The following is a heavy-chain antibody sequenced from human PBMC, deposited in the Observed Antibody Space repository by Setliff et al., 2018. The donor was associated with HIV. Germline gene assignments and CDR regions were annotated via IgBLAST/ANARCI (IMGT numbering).Heavy chain of an antibody. CDR1: GFTFSTYA. CDR3: HSGYDTEEQSYFDY. J-gene: IGHJ4*02. CDR2: ISDGSSK. V-gene: IGHV3-23*01. D-gene: IGHD5-12*01. Sequence: PGGSLRLSCAASGFTFSTYAMSWVRQAPGKGLEWVSDISDGSSKTYADSVKGRFTISRDNAKNTLYLQMNSLRVEDTGVYYCHSGYDTEEQSYFDYWGQGTLVTVSS.